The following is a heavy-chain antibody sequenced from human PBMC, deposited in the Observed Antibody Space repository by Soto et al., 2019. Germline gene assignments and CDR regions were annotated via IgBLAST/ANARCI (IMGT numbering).Heavy chain of an antibody. CDR2: TYYRSKWYN. V-gene: IGHV6-1*01. CDR3: ARLIGNSWLDS. J-gene: IGHJ5*01. CDR1: GDSVSTNSAT. D-gene: IGHD2-8*01. Sequence: QVQLQQSGPGLVKPSQTLSLTCAISGDSVSTNSATWDWIRQSPSRGLEWLGRTYYRSKWYNDYAVYVKGRITSNTATSNNHLSLQLNSVTPDDTAVYDCARLIGNSWLDSWGQGTLVTVSS.